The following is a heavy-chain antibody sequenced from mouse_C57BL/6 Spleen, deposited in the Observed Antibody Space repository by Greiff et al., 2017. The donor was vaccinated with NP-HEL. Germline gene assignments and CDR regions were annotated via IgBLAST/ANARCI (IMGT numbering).Heavy chain of an antibody. Sequence: QVQLQQPGAELVRPGSSVKLSCKASGYTFTSYWMHWVKQRPIQGLEWIGNIDPSDSVTHYNQKFKDKATLTVDKSSSTAYMQLSSLTSDDSAVYYCARSEDYDGFAYWGQGTLVTVSA. CDR1: GYTFTSYW. CDR2: IDPSDSVT. V-gene: IGHV1-52*01. CDR3: ARSEDYDGFAY. J-gene: IGHJ3*01. D-gene: IGHD2-4*01.